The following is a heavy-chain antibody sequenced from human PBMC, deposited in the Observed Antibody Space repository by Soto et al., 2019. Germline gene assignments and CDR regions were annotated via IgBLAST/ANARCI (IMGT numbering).Heavy chain of an antibody. V-gene: IGHV4-31*03. CDR2: IYYSGST. Sequence: QVQLQESGPGLVKPSQTLSLTCTVSGGSISSGGYYWSWIRQHPGKGLEWIGYIYYSGSTYYNPSLXSXXTLSVDTSKTQFSLKLSSVPAADTAVYYCARDQTTIDAFDIWGQGTMVTVSS. D-gene: IGHD4-17*01. CDR1: GGSISSGGYY. J-gene: IGHJ3*02. CDR3: ARDQTTIDAFDI.